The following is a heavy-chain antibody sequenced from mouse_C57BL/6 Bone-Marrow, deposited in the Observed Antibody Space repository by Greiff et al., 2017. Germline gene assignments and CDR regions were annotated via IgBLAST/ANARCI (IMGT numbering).Heavy chain of an antibody. Sequence: QVQLQQSGAELVRPGASVKLSCKASGYTFTDYYINWVKQRPGQGLEWIGRIYPGSGNTYYNEKFKGKATLTAEKSSSTAYMQLSRLTSEDSAVYFCAISYYGYAMDYWGQGTSVTVSS. V-gene: IGHV1-76*01. CDR1: GYTFTDYY. CDR2: IYPGSGNT. D-gene: IGHD2-1*01. J-gene: IGHJ4*01. CDR3: AISYYGYAMDY.